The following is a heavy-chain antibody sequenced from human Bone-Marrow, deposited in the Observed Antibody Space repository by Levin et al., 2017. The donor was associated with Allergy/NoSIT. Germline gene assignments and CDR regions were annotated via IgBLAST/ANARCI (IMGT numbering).Heavy chain of an antibody. CDR2: INTNTGKP. J-gene: IGHJ5*02. D-gene: IGHD2-2*01. Sequence: ASVKVSCKTSGYSFTTYSLHWVRQAPGQGLEWMGWINTNTGKPTYARGFTGRFAFSFDTSVSTAYLQIIGLKAEDTAIYYCARGARTVQVPDNWFDPWGQGTLVTVSS. CDR1: GYSFTTYS. CDR3: ARGARTVQVPDNWFDP. V-gene: IGHV7-4-1*02.